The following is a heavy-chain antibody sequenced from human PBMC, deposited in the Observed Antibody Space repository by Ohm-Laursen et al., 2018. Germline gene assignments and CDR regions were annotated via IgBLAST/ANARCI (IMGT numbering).Heavy chain of an antibody. CDR1: GFTFNTYA. Sequence: SLRLSCSASGFTFNTYAMHWVRQAPGKGLEWVSAISAGGGNTYYADSVKGRFTISRDNAKNSLYLQMNSLRAEDTAVYYCARDPDYDSSGFGYWGQGTLVTVSS. CDR3: ARDPDYDSSGFGY. CDR2: ISAGGGNT. V-gene: IGHV3-23*01. D-gene: IGHD3-22*01. J-gene: IGHJ4*02.